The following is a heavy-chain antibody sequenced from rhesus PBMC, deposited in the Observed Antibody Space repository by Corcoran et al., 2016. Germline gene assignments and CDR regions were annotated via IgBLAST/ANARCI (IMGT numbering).Heavy chain of an antibody. CDR3: ARDSRYSYYFAY. V-gene: IGHV4S7*01. J-gene: IGHJ4*01. CDR1: GGSISGGYD. CDR2: IDSSSCNA. Sequence: QVQLQESGPGLLKPSETLSLTCAVSGGSISGGYDWGWIRQPPGKGLEWIGSIDSSSCNAYYNPDLNSRATISPATSKTQFSLKRSSVTAADTAVYYCARDSRYSYYFAYWGQGVLVTVSS. D-gene: IGHD2-27*01.